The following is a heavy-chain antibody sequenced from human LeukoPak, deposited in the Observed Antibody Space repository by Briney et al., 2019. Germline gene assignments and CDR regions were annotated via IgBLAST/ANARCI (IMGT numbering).Heavy chain of an antibody. CDR3: AQKGGTDH. V-gene: IGHV3-48*02. CDR2: ISSSSSAI. Sequence: GGSPRLSCVASGFTFSRFGMNWVRQAPGKGLEWISYISSSSSAIYYADSVKGRFTISRDNGKNSLYLQMNSLRDEDTAVYYCAQKGGTDHWGQGTLVTVSS. CDR1: GFTFSRFG. D-gene: IGHD2-15*01. J-gene: IGHJ4*02.